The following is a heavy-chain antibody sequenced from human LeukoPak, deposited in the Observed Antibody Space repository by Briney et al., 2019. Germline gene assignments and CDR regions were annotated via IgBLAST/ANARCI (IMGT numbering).Heavy chain of an antibody. V-gene: IGHV5-51*01. CDR3: ARVVASNSGYDGPANSLDY. D-gene: IGHD5-12*01. Sequence: GESLKISCKGSGYSFTSYWIGWVRQMPGKGLEWMGIIYPGGSDTRYSPSFQGQVTNSADKSISTAFLQWSSLKASDTAMYYCARVVASNSGYDGPANSLDYWGQGTLVSVSS. CDR2: IYPGGSDT. J-gene: IGHJ4*02. CDR1: GYSFTSYW.